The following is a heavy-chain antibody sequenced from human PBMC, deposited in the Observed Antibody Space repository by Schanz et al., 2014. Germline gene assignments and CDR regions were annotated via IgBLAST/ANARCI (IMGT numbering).Heavy chain of an antibody. CDR1: GYTFHNYY. Sequence: SGPEVSEPGASVKVSCKASGYTFHNYYRHCVRQAPGQRPEWLGVISPSTGRTTYSPKFQDRVVITRETYRTTVYMERSSMRSEDTTFDYGAGVCPNYVLNWFHAWGQGTRV. J-gene: IGHJ5*02. CDR3: AGVCPNYVLNWFHA. D-gene: IGHD3-10*02. V-gene: IGHV1-46*02. CDR2: ISPSTGRT.